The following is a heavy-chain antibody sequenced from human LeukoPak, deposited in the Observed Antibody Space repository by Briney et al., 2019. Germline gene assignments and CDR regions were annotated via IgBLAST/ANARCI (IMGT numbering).Heavy chain of an antibody. D-gene: IGHD3-3*01. CDR3: ARTQTWDTHYDFWSGDGFDP. J-gene: IGHJ5*02. CDR1: GGTFSSYA. Sequence: SVRVSCKASGGTFSSYAISWVRQAPGQGLEWMGGIIPVFGTANYAQKFQGRVTITADESTSTAYMELGSLRSEDTAVYYCARTQTWDTHYDFWSGDGFDPWGQGTLVTVSS. CDR2: IIPVFGTA. V-gene: IGHV1-69*13.